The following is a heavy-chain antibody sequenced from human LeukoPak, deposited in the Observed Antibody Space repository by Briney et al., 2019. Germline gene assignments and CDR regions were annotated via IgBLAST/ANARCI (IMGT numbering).Heavy chain of an antibody. V-gene: IGHV1-2*06. D-gene: IGHD6-19*01. CDR3: ARAVAGTRPDY. CDR1: GYTLTELS. Sequence: ASVKVSCKVSGYTLTELSMHWVRQAPGQGLEWMGRINPNSGGTNYAQKFQGRVTMTRDTSISTAYMELSRLRSDDTAVYYCARAVAGTRPDYWGQGTLVTVSS. J-gene: IGHJ4*02. CDR2: INPNSGGT.